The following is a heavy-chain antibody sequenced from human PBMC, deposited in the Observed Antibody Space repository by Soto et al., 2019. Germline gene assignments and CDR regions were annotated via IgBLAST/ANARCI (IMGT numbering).Heavy chain of an antibody. D-gene: IGHD1-26*01. J-gene: IGHJ3*02. CDR3: ARPRVGATRYGTDAFDI. CDR2: IWYDGSNK. CDR1: GFTFSSYG. Sequence: SLRLSCAASGFTFSSYGMHWVRQAPGKGLEWVAVIWYDGSNKYYADSVKGRFTISRDNSKNTLYLQMNSLRAEDTAVYYCARPRVGATRYGTDAFDIWGQGTMVTVSS. V-gene: IGHV3-33*01.